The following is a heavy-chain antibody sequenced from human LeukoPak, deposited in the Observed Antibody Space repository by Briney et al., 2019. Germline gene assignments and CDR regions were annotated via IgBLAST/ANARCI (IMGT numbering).Heavy chain of an antibody. V-gene: IGHV3-66*02. CDR2: IYSDDST. CDR3: ARDSRVGATRLNI. D-gene: IGHD1-26*01. CDR1: GLTVSSNY. J-gene: IGHJ3*02. Sequence: GGSLRLSCAASGLTVSSNYMSWVRQAPGKGLEWVSVIYSDDSTYYADSVRGRFTISRDNSKNTLYLQMNSLRAEDTAVYYCARDSRVGATRLNIWGQGTMVTVSS.